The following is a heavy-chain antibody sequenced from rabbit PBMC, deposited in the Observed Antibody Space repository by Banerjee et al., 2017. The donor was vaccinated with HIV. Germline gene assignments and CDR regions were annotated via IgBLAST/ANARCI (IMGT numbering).Heavy chain of an antibody. J-gene: IGHJ4*01. CDR1: GFSFSSSYW. V-gene: IGHV1S45*01. CDR3: ARGYASSSGYYHFNL. D-gene: IGHD1-1*01. CDR2: IYPGFGIR. Sequence: QEQLEESGGDLVKPEGSLTLTCTASGFSFSSSYWICWVRQAPGKGPEWIAYIYPGFGIRTYASSVKGRFTISNDNAQNTVFLQMTSLTASDTATYFCARGYASSSGYYHFNLWGQGTLVTVS.